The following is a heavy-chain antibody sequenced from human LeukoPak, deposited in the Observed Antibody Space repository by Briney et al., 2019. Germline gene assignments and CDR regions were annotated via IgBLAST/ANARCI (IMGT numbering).Heavy chain of an antibody. V-gene: IGHV1-8*01. CDR2: MNPNSGNT. D-gene: IGHD3-9*01. Sequence: GASVKVSCKASGYTFTSYDINWVRQATGQGLEWMGWMNPNSGNTGYAQKFQGRVTMTRNTSLNTAYMELSSLGSEDTAVYYCARVDYDILTGYSPNWFDPWGQGTLVTVSS. CDR1: GYTFTSYD. J-gene: IGHJ5*02. CDR3: ARVDYDILTGYSPNWFDP.